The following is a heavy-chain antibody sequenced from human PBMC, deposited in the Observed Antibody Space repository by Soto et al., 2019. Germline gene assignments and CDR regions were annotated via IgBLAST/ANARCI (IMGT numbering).Heavy chain of an antibody. CDR2: IDGSSTI. CDR1: GFTFSTDG. Sequence: VQLVESGGGLVQPGGSLRLSCAASGFTFSTDGMNWVRQAPGKGLEWVSYIDGSSTIYNADSVKGRVTISRDNAKNSLYLQMNSLRDEDTAVYYCARYGSGWYYFAYWGQGTLVTVSS. J-gene: IGHJ4*02. CDR3: ARYGSGWYYFAY. V-gene: IGHV3-48*02. D-gene: IGHD3-10*01.